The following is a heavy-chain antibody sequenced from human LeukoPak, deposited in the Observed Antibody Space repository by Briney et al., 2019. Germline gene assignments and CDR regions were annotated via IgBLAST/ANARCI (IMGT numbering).Heavy chain of an antibody. CDR1: GYTFTSNY. V-gene: IGHV1-46*01. CDR3: ARGATGVWYFDY. D-gene: IGHD3-3*01. Sequence: ASVKVSCKASGYTFTSNYMHWVRQAPGQGPEWMGIINPNGGSTSYAQKFQDRVTMTRDTSTSTVYMELSSLRSEDTAVYYCARGATGVWYFDYWGQGTLVTVSS. CDR2: INPNGGST. J-gene: IGHJ4*02.